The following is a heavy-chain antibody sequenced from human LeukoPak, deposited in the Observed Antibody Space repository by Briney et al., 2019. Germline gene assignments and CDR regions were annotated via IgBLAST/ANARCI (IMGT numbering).Heavy chain of an antibody. CDR2: INHNGNVN. J-gene: IGHJ6*02. CDR1: GFTFSSYW. V-gene: IGHV3-7*03. Sequence: GGSLRLSCAASGFTFSSYWMNWARQAPGKGLEWVASINHNGNVNYYVDSVKGRFTISRDNAKNSLYLQMSNLRAEDTAVYYCAKVCLTGMDVWGQGTTVTVSS. D-gene: IGHD3-16*01. CDR3: AKVCLTGMDV.